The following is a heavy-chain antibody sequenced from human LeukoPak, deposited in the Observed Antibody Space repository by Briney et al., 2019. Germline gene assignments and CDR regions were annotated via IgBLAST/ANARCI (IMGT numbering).Heavy chain of an antibody. J-gene: IGHJ4*02. CDR3: ASTSLYYYDSSGYPGVFDY. V-gene: IGHV4-59*07. CDR2: IFYSASS. CDR1: GGSISSDY. D-gene: IGHD3-22*01. Sequence: SDTLSPTCTVSGGSISSDYCRCTRHHPGRGREWSGYIFYSASSIYNPSLKSRVTISVDTSKHQFSLKLSSVTAADTAVYYCASTSLYYYDSSGYPGVFDYWGQGTLVTVSS.